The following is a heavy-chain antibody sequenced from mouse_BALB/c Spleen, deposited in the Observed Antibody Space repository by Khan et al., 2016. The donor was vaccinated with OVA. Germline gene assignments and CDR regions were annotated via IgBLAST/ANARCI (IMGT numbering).Heavy chain of an antibody. CDR2: ISYSGST. Sequence: EVELVESGPGLVKPSQSLSLTCTVTGYSITSDYAWNWIRQFPGNKLEWMGYISYSGSTNYNPYLKSRISITRDTSKNQFFLQLNSVTTEDTATDYCARDGSRYNYAMDYWGQGTSVTVSS. CDR1: GYSITSDYA. J-gene: IGHJ4*01. CDR3: ARDGSRYNYAMDY. D-gene: IGHD2-3*01. V-gene: IGHV3-2*02.